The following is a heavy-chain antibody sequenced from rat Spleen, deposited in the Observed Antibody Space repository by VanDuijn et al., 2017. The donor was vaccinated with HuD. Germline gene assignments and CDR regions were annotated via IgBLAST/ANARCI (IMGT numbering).Heavy chain of an antibody. V-gene: IGHV5S23*01. CDR3: ARLDDPFAY. Sequence: EVQLVESDGGLVQPGGSLKLSCAASGFTFSDYDMAWVRQAPTKGLEWVASISPSGDGTYYRDSVKGRFTVSRDNAKSTLYLQMDSLRSEDTATYYCARLDDPFAYWGQGTLVTVSS. CDR2: ISPSGDGT. J-gene: IGHJ3*01. CDR1: GFTFSDYD.